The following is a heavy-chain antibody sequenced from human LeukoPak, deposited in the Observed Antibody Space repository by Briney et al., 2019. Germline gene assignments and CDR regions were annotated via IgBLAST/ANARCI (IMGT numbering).Heavy chain of an antibody. D-gene: IGHD3-10*01. CDR2: ISYDGNNK. J-gene: IGHJ6*03. V-gene: IGHV3-30*01. Sequence: GSSLRLSCAASGFTFSRNVMHWVRQAPGKGLEWVALISYDGNNKFYADSVKGRFTISRDNSRNTLFLQMNSLRGEDAAVYSCARGGIPTGPYYYFYYMDVWGKGTAVTVSS. CDR3: ARGGIPTGPYYYFYYMDV. CDR1: GFTFSRNV.